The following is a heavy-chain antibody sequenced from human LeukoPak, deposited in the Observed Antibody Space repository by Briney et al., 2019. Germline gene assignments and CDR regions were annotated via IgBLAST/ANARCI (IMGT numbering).Heavy chain of an antibody. Sequence: PGGSLRLSCEASGFTFSSYWMHWVRQVPGEGPVWVSRINSDGSSTTYADSVKGRFTISRDNAKNTLNLQMNSLRVEDTAVYYCAREGRVTGYDFDYWGQGTLVTVSS. J-gene: IGHJ4*02. CDR2: INSDGSST. CDR1: GFTFSSYW. D-gene: IGHD5-12*01. V-gene: IGHV3-74*03. CDR3: AREGRVTGYDFDY.